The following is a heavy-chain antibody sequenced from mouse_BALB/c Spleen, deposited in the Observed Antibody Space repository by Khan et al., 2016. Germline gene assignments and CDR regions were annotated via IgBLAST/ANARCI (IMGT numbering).Heavy chain of an antibody. CDR3: AKGGRAMDY. Sequence: QVQLQQSGAELARPGASVKLSCKASGYTFTSYWMQWVKQRPGQGLEWIGAICPGDGDTRYTQKFKGKATLTADKSSNTAYMQLSSLASEDSAVYYCAKGGRAMDYWGQGTSVTVSS. V-gene: IGHV1-87*01. J-gene: IGHJ4*01. CDR1: GYTFTSYW. CDR2: ICPGDGDT.